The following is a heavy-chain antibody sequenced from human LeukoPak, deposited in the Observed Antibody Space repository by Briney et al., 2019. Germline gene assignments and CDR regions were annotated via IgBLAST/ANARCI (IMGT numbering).Heavy chain of an antibody. CDR2: ISGADGST. CDR1: GFTIDNYA. J-gene: IGHJ3*02. Sequence: PGGSLRLSCATSGFTIDNYAMHWVRQAPGQGLEWVSLISGADGSTYYANSVKGRFTTSRANSKNSTYLQMNSPPTEDTALYYCPKDILLRDSSDSYWGAFDIRGEGEIGTVSS. CDR3: PKDILLRDSSDSYWGAFDI. D-gene: IGHD3-22*01. V-gene: IGHV3-43*02.